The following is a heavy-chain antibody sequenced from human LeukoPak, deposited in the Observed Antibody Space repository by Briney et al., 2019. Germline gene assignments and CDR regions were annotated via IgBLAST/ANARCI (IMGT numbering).Heavy chain of an antibody. CDR2: IYYSGST. J-gene: IGHJ5*02. CDR1: GGSISSYY. V-gene: IGHV4-59*04. Sequence: SETLSLTCTVSGGSISSYYWSWIRQPPGKGLEWIGYIYYSGSTYYNPSLKSRVTISVDTSKNQFSLKLSSVTAADTAVYYCARNGWQQLTNWFDPWGQGTLVTVSS. D-gene: IGHD6-13*01. CDR3: ARNGWQQLTNWFDP.